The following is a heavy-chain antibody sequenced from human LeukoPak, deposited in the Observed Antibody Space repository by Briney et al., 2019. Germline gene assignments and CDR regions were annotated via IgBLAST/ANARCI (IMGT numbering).Heavy chain of an antibody. CDR3: ARGTSSGELPMSDY. CDR1: GFTFSSYS. J-gene: IGHJ4*02. CDR2: ISSSSSYI. D-gene: IGHD3-10*01. Sequence: PGGSLRLSCAASGFTFSSYSMNWVRQAPGKGLEWVSSISSSSSYIYYADSLKGRFTISRDNAKNSLYLQMNSLRADDTAVYYCARGTSSGELPMSDYWGQGTLVTVSS. V-gene: IGHV3-21*01.